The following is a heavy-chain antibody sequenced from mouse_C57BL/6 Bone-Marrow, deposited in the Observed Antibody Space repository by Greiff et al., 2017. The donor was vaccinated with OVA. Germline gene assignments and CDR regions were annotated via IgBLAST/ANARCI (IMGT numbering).Heavy chain of an antibody. CDR2: IWSGGST. CDR3: ASYYLLDY. D-gene: IGHD2-3*01. CDR1: GFSLTSYG. Sequence: VKLVESGPGLVQPSQSLSITCTVSGFSLTSYGVHWVRQPPGKGLEWLGVIWSGGSTDYNAAFISRLSISKDNSKSQVFFKMNSLQADDTAIYYCASYYLLDYWGQGTTLTVSS. J-gene: IGHJ2*01. V-gene: IGHV2-4*01.